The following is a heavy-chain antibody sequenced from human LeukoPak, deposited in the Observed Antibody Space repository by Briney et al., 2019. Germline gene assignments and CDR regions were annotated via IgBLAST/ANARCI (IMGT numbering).Heavy chain of an antibody. D-gene: IGHD2-15*01. CDR3: GRSPRMLLGNFDY. V-gene: IGHV4-61*01. Sequence: SETLSLTCTVSGGSFSSGSYYWSWIRQPPGKGLEWIGYVYYSGSTNYNPSLKSRVTMSVDTSKNQFSLKLSSVTAADTAVYYCGRSPRMLLGNFDYWGQGTLVTVSS. J-gene: IGHJ4*02. CDR2: VYYSGST. CDR1: GGSFSSGSYY.